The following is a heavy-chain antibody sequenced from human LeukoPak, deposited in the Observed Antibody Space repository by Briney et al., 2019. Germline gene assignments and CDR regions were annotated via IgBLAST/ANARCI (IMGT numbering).Heavy chain of an antibody. CDR3: AAKGNGYSGSYVFAH. V-gene: IGHV3-66*01. CDR2: IYSSGST. J-gene: IGHJ4*02. Sequence: GGSLRLSCAASGFTVSSNYMSWVRQAPGKGLEWVSVIYSSGSTNYADSVKGRFTISRDNSENTLSLQMNSLRVEDTAVYYCAAKGNGYSGSYVFAHWGQGTLVTVSS. D-gene: IGHD1-26*01. CDR1: GFTVSSNY.